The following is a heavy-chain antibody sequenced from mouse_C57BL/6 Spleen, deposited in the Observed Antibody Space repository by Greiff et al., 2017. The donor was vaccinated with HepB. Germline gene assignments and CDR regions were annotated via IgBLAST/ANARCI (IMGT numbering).Heavy chain of an antibody. J-gene: IGHJ1*03. CDR3: ARGGDYYGSSWYFDV. CDR2: ISYSGST. D-gene: IGHD1-1*01. Sequence: ESGPGMVKPSQSLSLTCTVTGYSITSGYDWHWIRHFPGNKLEWMGYISYSGSTNYNPYLKSRISITHDTSKNHFFLKLNSVTTEDTATYYCARGGDYYGSSWYFDVWGTGTTVTVSS. CDR1: GYSITSGYD. V-gene: IGHV3-1*01.